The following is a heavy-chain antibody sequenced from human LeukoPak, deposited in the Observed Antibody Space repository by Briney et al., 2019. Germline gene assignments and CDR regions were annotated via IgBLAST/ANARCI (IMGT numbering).Heavy chain of an antibody. V-gene: IGHV1-3*01. CDR3: ARSWRIVVVPAAIPLDY. D-gene: IGHD2-2*02. CDR1: GYTFTSYG. Sequence: ASVKVSCKASGYTFTSYGISWVRQAPGQRLEWMGWINAGNGNTKYSQKFQGRVTITRDTSASTAYMELSSLRSEDTAVYYCARSWRIVVVPAAIPLDYWGQGTLVTVSS. CDR2: INAGNGNT. J-gene: IGHJ4*02.